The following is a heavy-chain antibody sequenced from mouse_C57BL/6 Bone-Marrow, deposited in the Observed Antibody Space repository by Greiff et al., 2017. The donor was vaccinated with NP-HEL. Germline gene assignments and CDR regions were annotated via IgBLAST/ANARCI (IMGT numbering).Heavy chain of an antibody. CDR3: ARASYDGYYDV. CDR2: ISSGSSTI. CDR1: GFTFSDYG. J-gene: IGHJ2*01. D-gene: IGHD2-3*01. V-gene: IGHV5-17*01. Sequence: EVKLVESGGGLVKPGGSLKLSCAASGFTFSDYGMHWVRQAPEKGLEWVAYISSGSSTIYYADTVKGRFTISRDNAKNTLFLQMTSLRSEDTAMYYCARASYDGYYDVWGQGTTLTVSS.